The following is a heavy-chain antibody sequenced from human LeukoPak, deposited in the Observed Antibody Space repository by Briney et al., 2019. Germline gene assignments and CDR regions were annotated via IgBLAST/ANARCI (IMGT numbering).Heavy chain of an antibody. CDR1: GFTFDEYA. D-gene: IGHD6-13*01. V-gene: IGHV3-43*02. J-gene: IGHJ4*02. CDR2: ISGDGGST. CDR3: ANLAAAGTFDY. Sequence: GGALRLSCAASGFTFDEYAMHGVGQAPGKGVEGVCVISGDGGSTYYADTVKGGFTIYREKNKKSLYLQMNTLRTEDTALYYCANLAAAGTFDYWGQGTLVTVSS.